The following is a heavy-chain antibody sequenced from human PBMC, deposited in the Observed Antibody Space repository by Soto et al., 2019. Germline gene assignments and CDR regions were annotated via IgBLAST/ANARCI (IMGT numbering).Heavy chain of an antibody. J-gene: IGHJ6*02. CDR2: MNEDGGTT. Sequence: EVQLVESGGGLVRPGGSLRLSCAASGFSFSSYWMHWVRQVPGKGLVWVARMNEDGGTTDYADSVKGRFTISRDNAKNTLYLQMNSLRVEDTAVYYCASDLSGRADVWGQGTKVTVSS. D-gene: IGHD3-10*01. V-gene: IGHV3-74*02. CDR3: ASDLSGRADV. CDR1: GFSFSSYW.